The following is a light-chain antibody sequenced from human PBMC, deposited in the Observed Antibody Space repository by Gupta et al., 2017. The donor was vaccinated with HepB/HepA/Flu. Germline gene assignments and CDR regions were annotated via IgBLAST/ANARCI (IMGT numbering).Light chain of an antibody. V-gene: IGKV1-8*01. CDR2: AAS. CDR3: QHNDGYHPFT. J-gene: IGKJ3*01. Sequence: AIRMTQSPSSFSASTGDRVTITCRASQGISSYLAWYQQKPGKAPKLRIYAASTLQSGVPSRFSGSGYGTDFTLTISCRQSEDYATNDCQHNDGYHPFTCGPGTKVDIK. CDR1: QGISSY.